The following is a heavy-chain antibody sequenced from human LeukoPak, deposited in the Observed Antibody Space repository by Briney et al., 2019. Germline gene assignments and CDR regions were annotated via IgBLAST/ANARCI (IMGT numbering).Heavy chain of an antibody. CDR2: ISSSGSTI. J-gene: IGHJ3*02. D-gene: IGHD4-17*01. Sequence: GGSLRLSCAASGFTLSSYEMSWVRQAPGKGLEWVSYISSSGSTIYYADSVKGRFTISRDNAKNSLYLQMNSLRAEDTAVYYCAREGALTVTKDAFDIWGQGTMVTVSS. CDR1: GFTLSSYE. V-gene: IGHV3-48*03. CDR3: AREGALTVTKDAFDI.